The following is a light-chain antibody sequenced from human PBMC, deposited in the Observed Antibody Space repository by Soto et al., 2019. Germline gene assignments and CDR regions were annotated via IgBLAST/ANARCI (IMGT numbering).Light chain of an antibody. CDR1: SSDIGAGYD. Sequence: QAVLTQPPSVSGAPGQRVTISCTGSSSDIGAGYDVHWYQQLPGKAPTLLIYGNTKRPSGVPDRFSGSRSGTSASLAITGLQAEDEADYYCQSYDSSLRHYVFGTGTKLTVL. V-gene: IGLV1-40*01. CDR2: GNT. J-gene: IGLJ1*01. CDR3: QSYDSSLRHYV.